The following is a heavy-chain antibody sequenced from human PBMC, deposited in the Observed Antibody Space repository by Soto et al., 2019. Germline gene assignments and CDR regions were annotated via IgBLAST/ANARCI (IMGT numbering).Heavy chain of an antibody. J-gene: IGHJ4*02. Sequence: PGESLKISWKGSGYSFTSYCISWVRQMPGKGLEWMGRIDPSDSYTNYSPSFQGHVTISADKSISTAYLQWSSLKASDTAMYYCASVGGSYSDYWGQGTLVTVSS. D-gene: IGHD1-26*01. CDR3: ASVGGSYSDY. CDR2: IDPSDSYT. CDR1: GYSFTSYC. V-gene: IGHV5-10-1*01.